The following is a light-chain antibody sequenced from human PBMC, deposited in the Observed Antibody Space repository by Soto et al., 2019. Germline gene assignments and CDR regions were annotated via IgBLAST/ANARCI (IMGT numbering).Light chain of an antibody. CDR1: QSISNNH. J-gene: IGKJ4*01. CDR2: GTS. V-gene: IGKV3-20*01. Sequence: EILMTQSPATLSVSPGERVTLSCRASQSISNNHLAWYQQKPGQAPRLLIHGTSNRATGIPDRFSGSGSGTDFTLTFSRLEPEDFAVYYCEYYGSSITFGGGTKVDIK. CDR3: EYYGSSIT.